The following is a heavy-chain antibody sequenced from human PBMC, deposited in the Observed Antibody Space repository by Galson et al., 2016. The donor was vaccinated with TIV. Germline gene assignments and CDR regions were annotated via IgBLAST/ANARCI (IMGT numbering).Heavy chain of an antibody. J-gene: IGHJ4*02. V-gene: IGHV3-30*04. D-gene: IGHD6-13*01. CDR3: AKASLAAAGHEGAFDF. Sequence: SLRLSCAASGFTFSSYTMHWIRQAPGKGLEWLAAISSDGRNEYYGDSVKGRFTVSRDNSKNTVSLQMNSLRAEDTAVYYCAKASLAAAGHEGAFDFWGQGTLVTVSS. CDR2: ISSDGRNE. CDR1: GFTFSSYT.